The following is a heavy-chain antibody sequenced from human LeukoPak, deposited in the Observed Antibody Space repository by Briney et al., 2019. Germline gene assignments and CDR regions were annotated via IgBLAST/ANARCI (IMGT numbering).Heavy chain of an antibody. V-gene: IGHV3-33*01. J-gene: IGHJ5*02. CDR3: ARDRVPAAPNSNWFDP. CDR1: GFTFSSYG. Sequence: GGSLRLPCAASGFTFSSYGMHWVRQAPGKGLEWVAVIWYDGSNKYYADSVKGRSTISRDNSKNTLYLQMNSLRAEDTAVYYCARDRVPAAPNSNWFDPWGQGTLVTVSS. CDR2: IWYDGSNK. D-gene: IGHD2-2*01.